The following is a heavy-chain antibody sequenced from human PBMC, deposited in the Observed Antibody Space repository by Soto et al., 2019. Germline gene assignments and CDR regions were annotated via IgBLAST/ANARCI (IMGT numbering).Heavy chain of an antibody. Sequence: SVKVSCKASGGTFSSYAISWVRQAPGQGLEWMGGIIPIFGTANYAQKFQGRVTITADESTSTAYMELSSLRSEDTAVYYCANAPHYYDSSPDYYYYGMDVWGQGTTVTVSS. CDR2: IIPIFGTA. CDR3: ANAPHYYDSSPDYYYYGMDV. D-gene: IGHD3-22*01. V-gene: IGHV1-69*13. CDR1: GGTFSSYA. J-gene: IGHJ6*02.